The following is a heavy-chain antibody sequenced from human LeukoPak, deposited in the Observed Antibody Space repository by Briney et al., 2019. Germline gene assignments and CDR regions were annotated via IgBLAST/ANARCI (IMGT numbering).Heavy chain of an antibody. J-gene: IGHJ4*02. V-gene: IGHV3-74*01. D-gene: IGHD2-15*01. CDR1: GFTFSSYA. Sequence: SGGSLRLSCAASGFTFSSYAMSWVRQAPGKGLVWVSGINSDGTSPIYADSVKGRFTISRDNAKKTLYLQMNSLRAEDTAVYYCSRGYSGGFDYWGQGTLVTVSS. CDR3: SRGYSGGFDY. CDR2: INSDGTSP.